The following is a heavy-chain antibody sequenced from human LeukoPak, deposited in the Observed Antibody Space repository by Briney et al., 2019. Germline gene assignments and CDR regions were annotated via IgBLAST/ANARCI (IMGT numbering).Heavy chain of an antibody. CDR2: VSAYNGNT. D-gene: IGHD3-16*01. V-gene: IGHV1-18*01. CDR3: ARAGGVSFVARWFDP. J-gene: IGHJ5*02. Sequence: ASVKVSCKASGYTFSNYGISWVRQAPGQGLEWLGWVSAYNGNTNYAQKLKGRVIMTRDTSTGIAYMELKSLRSDDTAVYYCARAGGVSFVARWFDPWGQGSLVTVSS. CDR1: GYTFSNYG.